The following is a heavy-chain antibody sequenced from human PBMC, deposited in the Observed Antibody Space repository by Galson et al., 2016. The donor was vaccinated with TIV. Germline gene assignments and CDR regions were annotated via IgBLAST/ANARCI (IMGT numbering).Heavy chain of an antibody. Sequence: PALVKPTQTLTLTCTFSGFSLTTHGMCVSWIRQPPGKALEWLARTDWDGDKFYSTSLQTRLSISKDTSRNQVVLTRSNVDPVDTATYFCARSSIRYVSTHRFCDYWGRGTLVTVSP. J-gene: IGHJ4*02. CDR1: GFSLTTHGMC. CDR2: TDWDGDK. D-gene: IGHD5/OR15-5a*01. V-gene: IGHV2-70*17. CDR3: ARSSIRYVSTHRFCDY.